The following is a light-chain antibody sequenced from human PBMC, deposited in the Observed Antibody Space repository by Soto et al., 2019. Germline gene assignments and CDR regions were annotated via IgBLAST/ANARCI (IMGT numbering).Light chain of an antibody. CDR2: AAS. J-gene: IGKJ1*01. Sequence: ETVLTHSPGTLAFSPGERVTLSCRASQSVTYRYLVWYQQKPGQAPSLLIYAASTSATGIPHRFRRTGSGADFTFTISRXEPGDCAVYYCQQYGSSPCTFGQGTKVDIK. V-gene: IGKV3-20*01. CDR1: QSVTYRY. CDR3: QQYGSSPCT.